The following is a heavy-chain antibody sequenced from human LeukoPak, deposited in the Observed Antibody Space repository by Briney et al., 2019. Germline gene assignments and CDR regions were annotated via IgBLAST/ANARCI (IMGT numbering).Heavy chain of an antibody. J-gene: IGHJ4*02. CDR3: AKQRASYGYVFDY. CDR1: GFTFSSFA. Sequence: GGSLRLSCAASGFTFSSFAMSWVRQAPGKGPEWVSSTSGSGGNTYYAHSVKGRFTISRDNFKNTLFLQMNSLRAEDTATYYCAKQRASYGYVFDYWGQGTLVTVSS. V-gene: IGHV3-23*01. CDR2: TSGSGGNT. D-gene: IGHD5-18*01.